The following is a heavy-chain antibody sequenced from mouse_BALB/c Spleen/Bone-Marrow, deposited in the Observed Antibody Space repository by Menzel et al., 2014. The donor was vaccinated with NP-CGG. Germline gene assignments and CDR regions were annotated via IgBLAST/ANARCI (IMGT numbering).Heavy chain of an antibody. V-gene: IGHV2-6-7*01. CDR1: GFSLTGYG. CDR3: ARDSFLITRALDY. D-gene: IGHD2-4*01. J-gene: IGHJ4*01. Sequence: VQVVESGPGLVAPSQSLSITCTVSGFSLTGYGVSWVRQPPGKGLEWLGMIWGDGSTGCNSALKSRLSINKDNSKSQVFLKMNSLQTDDTARYYCARDSFLITRALDYWGQGTSVTVSS. CDR2: IWGDGST.